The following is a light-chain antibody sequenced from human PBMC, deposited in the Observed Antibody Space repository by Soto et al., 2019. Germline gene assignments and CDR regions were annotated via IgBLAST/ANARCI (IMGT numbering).Light chain of an antibody. CDR2: GAS. CDR1: QSVSTNF. J-gene: IGKJ1*01. V-gene: IGKV3-20*01. Sequence: EIVLTQSPGTLSLSPGEGATLSCRASQSVSTNFFAWYQQKPGQAPRLLIYGASTRATGIPDRFSGSGSGTDFTLTISSLEPEDFAVYYCQQYSRSSCTFGRGTKVEIK. CDR3: QQYSRSSCT.